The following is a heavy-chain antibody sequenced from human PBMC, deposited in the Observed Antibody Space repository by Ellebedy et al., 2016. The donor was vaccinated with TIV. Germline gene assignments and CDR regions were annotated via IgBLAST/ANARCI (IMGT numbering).Heavy chain of an antibody. J-gene: IGHJ1*01. CDR1: GLAVSSTY. D-gene: IGHD3-10*02. CDR2: FYIDGKT. V-gene: IGHV3-53*01. CDR3: AVMFGELFPEYFQH. Sequence: PGGSLRLSCSVSGLAVSSTYLSWVRQVPGKGLEWVSVFYIDGKTFYADSVKGRFTISRDTSKNTLDLQLSSLLAEDTAVYYCAVMFGELFPEYFQHWGLGTLVTVSS.